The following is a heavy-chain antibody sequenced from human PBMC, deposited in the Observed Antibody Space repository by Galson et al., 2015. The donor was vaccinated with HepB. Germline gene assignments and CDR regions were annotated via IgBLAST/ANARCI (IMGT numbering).Heavy chain of an antibody. CDR3: ARVSLDGGWGYYYYYGMDV. D-gene: IGHD3-9*01. CDR2: IWYDGSNK. Sequence: SLRLSCAASGFTFSSYGMHWVRQAPGKGLEWVAVIWYDGSNKYYADSVKGRFTISRDNSKNTLYLQMNSLRAEDTAVYYCARVSLDGGWGYYYYYGMDVWGQGTTVTVSS. CDR1: GFTFSSYG. J-gene: IGHJ6*02. V-gene: IGHV3-33*01.